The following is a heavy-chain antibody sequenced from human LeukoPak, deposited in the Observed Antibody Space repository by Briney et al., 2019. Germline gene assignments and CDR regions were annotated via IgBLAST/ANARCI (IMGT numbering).Heavy chain of an antibody. D-gene: IGHD1-26*01. J-gene: IGHJ4*02. CDR2: IYYSGST. CDR1: GGSISSDGYY. Sequence: SETLSLTCTVSGGSISSDGYYWSWIRQHPGKGLEWIGYIYYSGSTYYNPSLKSRVTISVDTSNSQFSLRLSSVTAADTAVYYCARVVRELRFDYWGQGTLVTVSS. V-gene: IGHV4-31*03. CDR3: ARVVRELRFDY.